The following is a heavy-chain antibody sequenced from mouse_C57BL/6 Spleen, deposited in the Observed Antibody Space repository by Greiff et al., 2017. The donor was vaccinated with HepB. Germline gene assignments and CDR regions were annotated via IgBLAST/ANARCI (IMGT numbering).Heavy chain of an antibody. CDR3: ARFGSRTRAMDY. D-gene: IGHD1-1*01. CDR2: IDPSDSYT. J-gene: IGHJ4*01. V-gene: IGHV1-50*01. CDR1: GYTFTSYW. Sequence: QVQLQQPGAELVKPGASVKLSCKASGYTFTSYWMQWVKQRPGQGLEWIGEIDPSDSYTNYNQKFKGKATLTVDISSSTAYMQLSSLTSQDSAVYYCARFGSRTRAMDYWGQGTSVTVSS.